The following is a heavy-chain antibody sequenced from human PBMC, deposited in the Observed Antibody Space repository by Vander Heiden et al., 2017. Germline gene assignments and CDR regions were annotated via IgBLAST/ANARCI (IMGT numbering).Heavy chain of an antibody. D-gene: IGHD2-21*02. CDR3: AREGVVVTPIPDPFDI. CDR1: GYTSSSYD. CDR2: MNPNSGNT. J-gene: IGHJ3*02. V-gene: IGHV1-8*01. Sequence: VQLVQSGAEVKKPGASVKVSCKASGYTSSSYDINWVRQAAGQGLEWMGWMNPNSGNTGYAQKFQGRVTMTRSTSISTAYMELSSLTSEDTAVYYCAREGVVVTPIPDPFDIWGQGTMVTVSS.